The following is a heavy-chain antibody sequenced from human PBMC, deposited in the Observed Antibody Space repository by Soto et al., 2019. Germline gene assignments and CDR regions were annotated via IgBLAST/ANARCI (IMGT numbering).Heavy chain of an antibody. CDR3: ARAPTKYSSSWTSASEFDL. CDR2: IIPIFGTA. V-gene: IGHV1-69*01. D-gene: IGHD6-13*01. Sequence: QVQLVQSGAEVQKPGSSVKVSCKASGGTFSSYAISWVRQSPGQGLEWMGGIIPIFGTANYAQKFQGRVTITADESTSTAYMELSSLRSEDTAVYYCARAPTKYSSSWTSASEFDLWGRGTLVTVSS. CDR1: GGTFSSYA. J-gene: IGHJ2*01.